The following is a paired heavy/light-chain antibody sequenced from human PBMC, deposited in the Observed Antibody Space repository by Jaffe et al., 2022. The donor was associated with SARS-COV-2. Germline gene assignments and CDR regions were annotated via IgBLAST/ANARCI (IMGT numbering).Light chain of an antibody. V-gene: IGKV1-5*03. Sequence: DIQMTQSPFTLSASVGDRVTITCRATESISSWLAWYQQKPGKAPKLLIYKTSTLESGVPSRFSGSGSGAEFTLTINTLQPDDFATYYCQQYKTIPLSFGGGTRVQIK. CDR2: KTS. CDR3: QQYKTIPLS. J-gene: IGKJ4*01. CDR1: ESISSW.
Heavy chain of an antibody. CDR2: ISFDGSSA. Sequence: QFLLVESGGAVAQPGTSLRLSCEGSGSNFGNYGIHWVRQAPGKGLAWVAVISFDGSSAFYADSVRGRFSISRDNSRNMVFLQMNSLNIEDTAVYFCAKDRQPFGQNDYFFNHPSDVWGRGTAVTVSS. CDR3: AKDRQPFGQNDYFFNHPSDV. J-gene: IGHJ6*02. CDR1: GSNFGNYG. D-gene: IGHD3-10*01. V-gene: IGHV3-30*18.